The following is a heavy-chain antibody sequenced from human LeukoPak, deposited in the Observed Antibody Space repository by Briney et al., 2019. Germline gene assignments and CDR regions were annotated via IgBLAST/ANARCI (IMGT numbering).Heavy chain of an antibody. CDR1: GFTFSSYA. CDR2: ISGSGGSA. Sequence: PGGSLRLSCAASGFTFSSYAMSWVRQAPGKGLEWVSAISGSGGSAYYADSVRGRFTISRDNSKNTLYLQMNSLRAEDTAVYYCARDLVAYSSSWEIDYWGQGTLVTVSS. CDR3: ARDLVAYSSSWEIDY. D-gene: IGHD6-13*01. V-gene: IGHV3-23*01. J-gene: IGHJ4*02.